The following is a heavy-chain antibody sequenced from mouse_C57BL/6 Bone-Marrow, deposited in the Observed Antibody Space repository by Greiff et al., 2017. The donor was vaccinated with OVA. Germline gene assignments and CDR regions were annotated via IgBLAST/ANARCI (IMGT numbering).Heavy chain of an antibody. CDR3: AKIPGLGRNFDV. J-gene: IGHJ1*03. CDR1: GFSLTSYG. CDR2: IWRGGST. Sequence: VQLQQSGPGLVQPSQSLSITCTVSGFSLTSYGVHWVRQSPGKGLEWLGVIWRGGSTDYNAAFMSRLSITKDNSKSQVFFKMNSLHADDTAIYYGAKIPGLGRNFDVWGTGTTVTVSS. V-gene: IGHV2-5*01. D-gene: IGHD4-1*01.